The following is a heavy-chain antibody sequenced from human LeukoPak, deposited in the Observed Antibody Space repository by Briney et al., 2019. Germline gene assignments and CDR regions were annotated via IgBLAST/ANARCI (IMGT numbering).Heavy chain of an antibody. Sequence: SETLSLTCTVSGGSISSHYWSWIRQPPGKGLEWIGYIYYSGSTNYNPSLKSRVTISVDTSENQFSLKLSSVTVADTAVYYCARVLLAGWFDPWGQGTLVTVSS. J-gene: IGHJ5*02. V-gene: IGHV4-59*11. CDR2: IYYSGST. CDR1: GGSISSHY. D-gene: IGHD2/OR15-2a*01. CDR3: ARVLLAGWFDP.